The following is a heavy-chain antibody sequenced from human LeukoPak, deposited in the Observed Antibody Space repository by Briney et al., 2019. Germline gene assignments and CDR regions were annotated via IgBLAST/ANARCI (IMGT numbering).Heavy chain of an antibody. V-gene: IGHV4-39*01. J-gene: IGHJ4*02. CDR2: IYYSGST. CDR1: GGSISSSSYY. D-gene: IGHD2-8*01. Sequence: SETLSLTCTDSGGSISSSSYYWGWIRQPPGKGVEWFGSIYYSGSTYYNPSLKSRVTISVDTSKNQFSLRLSSVTAADTAVYYCATPGSVLIFAGFDYWGQGTLVTVSS. CDR3: ATPGSVLIFAGFDY.